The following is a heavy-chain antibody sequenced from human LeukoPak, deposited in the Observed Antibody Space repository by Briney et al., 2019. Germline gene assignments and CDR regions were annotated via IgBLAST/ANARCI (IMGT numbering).Heavy chain of an antibody. CDR1: GFTFSSYA. J-gene: IGHJ5*02. D-gene: IGHD2-2*01. CDR3: AKDVYCSSTSCSGWFDP. CDR2: ISGSGGST. Sequence: PGGSLRLSCAASGFTFSSYAMSWVRQAPGKGLEWVSAISGSGGSTYYADSVKGRFTISRDNSKNTLYLQMNSLRAEDTAVYYCAKDVYCSSTSCSGWFDPWGQGTLVTVPS. V-gene: IGHV3-23*01.